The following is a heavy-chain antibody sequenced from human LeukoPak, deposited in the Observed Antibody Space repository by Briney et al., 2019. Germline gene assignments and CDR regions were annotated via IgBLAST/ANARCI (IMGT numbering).Heavy chain of an antibody. CDR1: GYTFTGYY. V-gene: IGHV1-2*02. CDR3: ARVMHAASPGIIGPDDPFEI. D-gene: IGHD6-13*01. Sequence: ASVKVSCKGSGYTFTGYYMHWVRQAPGQGLEWMGWINPKSGAKNFEQKFQGRVTMTRDTSISTAYMELSRLRSDDTAVYYCARVMHAASPGIIGPDDPFEIWGQGTMVTVSA. CDR2: INPKSGAK. J-gene: IGHJ3*02.